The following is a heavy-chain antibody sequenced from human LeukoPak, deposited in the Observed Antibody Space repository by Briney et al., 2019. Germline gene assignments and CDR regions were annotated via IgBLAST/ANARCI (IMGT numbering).Heavy chain of an antibody. V-gene: IGHV1-24*01. Sequence: GASVKVSCTVSGYTLTELYMHWVRQAPGKGLEWMGGFDPEDGETIYAQKFQGRVTMTEDTSTDTAYMELSSLRSEDTAVYYCATDLSSNTQYNWFDPWGQGTLVTVSS. D-gene: IGHD6-13*01. CDR1: GYTLTELY. CDR3: ATDLSSNTQYNWFDP. CDR2: FDPEDGET. J-gene: IGHJ5*02.